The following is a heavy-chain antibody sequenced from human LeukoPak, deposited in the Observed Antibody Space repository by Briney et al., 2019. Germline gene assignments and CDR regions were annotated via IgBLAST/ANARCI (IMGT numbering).Heavy chain of an antibody. V-gene: IGHV4-39*01. J-gene: IGHJ4*02. CDR2: IYYSGTT. Sequence: SETLSLTCSVSGGSISSSDHFWGWIRQPPGKGLERIGSIYYSGTTYYNPSLKSRVTISVDMSKNQFSLKLSSVTAADTAVYYCARHSDRTAYTAKGFDYWGQGTLVTVSS. CDR1: GGSISSSDHF. CDR3: ARHSDRTAYTAKGFDY. D-gene: IGHD2-21*02.